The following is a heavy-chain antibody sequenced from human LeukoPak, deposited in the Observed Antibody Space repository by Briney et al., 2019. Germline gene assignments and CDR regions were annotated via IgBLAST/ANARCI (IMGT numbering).Heavy chain of an antibody. V-gene: IGHV4-61*02. J-gene: IGHJ6*02. CDR2: IYADGST. D-gene: IGHD2-8*01. Sequence: SQTLSLTCTVSGGSISSGSYYWNWIRQPAGKGPQWIGRIYADGSTNCTPSLKSRVTMSVDTSKNQFSLNLSSVTAADTAVYYCARRRSSGVMDVWGQGTTVTVSS. CDR1: GGSISSGSYY. CDR3: ARRRSSGVMDV.